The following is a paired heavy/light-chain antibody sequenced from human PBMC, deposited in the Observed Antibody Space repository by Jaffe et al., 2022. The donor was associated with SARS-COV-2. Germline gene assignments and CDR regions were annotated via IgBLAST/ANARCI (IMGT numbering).Light chain of an antibody. V-gene: IGKV1-39*01. J-gene: IGKJ2*01. CDR3: QQSYNTPRT. Sequence: DIQMTQSPSSLSASVGDRVTITCRASESISNFLNWYQQKPGKAPKLLIFAASSSQRGVPSRFSGSGAGTEFTLTISSLQPEDFATYYCQQSYNTPRTFGQGTKLEIK. CDR2: AAS. CDR1: ESISNF.
Heavy chain of an antibody. CDR3: TTDSVTADDAFDI. D-gene: IGHD2-21*02. Sequence: EVQLVESGGGLVKPGGSLRLSCAASGFTFSNAWMTWVRQAPGKGLEWVGRIKSKTYGGTTDYAAPVKGRFTISRDDSKNTLYLQMNSLKTEDTAVYYCTTDSVTADDAFDIWGQGTLVTVSS. CDR2: IKSKTYGGTT. J-gene: IGHJ3*02. CDR1: GFTFSNAW. V-gene: IGHV3-15*01.